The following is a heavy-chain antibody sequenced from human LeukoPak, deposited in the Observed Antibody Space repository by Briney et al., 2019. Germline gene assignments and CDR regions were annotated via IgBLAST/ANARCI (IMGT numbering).Heavy chain of an antibody. J-gene: IGHJ4*02. D-gene: IGHD6-6*01. V-gene: IGHV3-30*02. CDR2: IRYDGSNK. CDR1: GFTFSTYG. CDR3: ARDRGIAARSAFDY. Sequence: GGSLRLSCAASGFTFSTYGMHWVRQAPGKGLEWVAFIRYDGSNKYYADSVKGRFTISRDNSKNTLYLQMNSLRAEDTAVYYCARDRGIAARSAFDYWGQGTPVTVSS.